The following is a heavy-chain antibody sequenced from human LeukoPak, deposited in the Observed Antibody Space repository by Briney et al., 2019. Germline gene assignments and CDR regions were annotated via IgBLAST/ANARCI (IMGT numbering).Heavy chain of an antibody. J-gene: IGHJ5*02. CDR3: AKDLLVGDYEDWFDP. Sequence: GGSLRLSCAASGFTFSSYAMSWVRQAPGKGLEWVSAISGSGGSTYYADSVKGRFTISRDNSKNTLYLQMNSLRAEDTAVYYCAKDLLVGDYEDWFDPWGQGTLVTVSS. CDR1: GFTFSSYA. V-gene: IGHV3-23*01. D-gene: IGHD1-26*01. CDR2: ISGSGGST.